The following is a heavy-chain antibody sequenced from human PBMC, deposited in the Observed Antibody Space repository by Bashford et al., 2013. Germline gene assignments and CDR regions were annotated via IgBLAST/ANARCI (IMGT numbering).Heavy chain of an antibody. CDR2: IKAKTVGGAT. D-gene: IGHD2-15*01. CDR3: TTEGSGGGPDFDN. J-gene: IGHJ4*02. V-gene: IGHV3-15*01. Sequence: VRQAPGKGLEWVARIKAKTVGGATDYAAPVKGRFTISGDELENTLYLQMDSLKIEDTAVYHCTTEGSGGGPDFDNWGQGTLVTVSS.